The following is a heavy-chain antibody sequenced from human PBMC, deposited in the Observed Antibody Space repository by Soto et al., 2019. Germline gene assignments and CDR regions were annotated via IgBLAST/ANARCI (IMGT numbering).Heavy chain of an antibody. J-gene: IGHJ4*02. Sequence: GLRRRSCAASGFTFRTCGMHWVRRAPGKGLEWVAAMSYDGTKQYYVDSVKGRFTISRDNSRNTLFLQLNSLRDEDPAVYYCAKEYGSTWIDHWGQGT. CDR1: GFTFRTCG. V-gene: IGHV3-30*18. CDR2: MSYDGTKQ. CDR3: AKEYGSTWIDH. D-gene: IGHD6-13*01.